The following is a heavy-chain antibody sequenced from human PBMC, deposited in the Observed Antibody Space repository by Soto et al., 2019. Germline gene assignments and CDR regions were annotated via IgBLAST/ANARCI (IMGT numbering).Heavy chain of an antibody. CDR3: VRLPPIGWFDP. Sequence: PSETLSLTCTVSGGSISSSSYYWGWIRQPPGKGLEWIGSIYYSGSTYYNPSLKSRVTISVDTSKNQFSLKLSSVTAADTAVYYCVRLPPIGWFDPWGQGTLVTVSS. CDR2: IYYSGST. D-gene: IGHD2-21*01. V-gene: IGHV4-39*01. J-gene: IGHJ5*02. CDR1: GGSISSSSYY.